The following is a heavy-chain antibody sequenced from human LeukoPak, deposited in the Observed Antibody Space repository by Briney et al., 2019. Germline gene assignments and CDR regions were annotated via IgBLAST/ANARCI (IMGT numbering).Heavy chain of an antibody. J-gene: IGHJ4*02. CDR3: ARDSAATGTWDY. D-gene: IGHD1-1*01. CDR2: IKQDGSEK. V-gene: IGHV3-7*04. CDR1: GFTFSSYW. Sequence: PGGSLRLSCAASGFTFSSYWKSWVRQTPGKGLEWVANIKQDGSEKYYVDSVKGRFTISRDNAKNSLYLQMNSLRAEDTAVYYCARDSAATGTWDYWGQGTLVTVSS.